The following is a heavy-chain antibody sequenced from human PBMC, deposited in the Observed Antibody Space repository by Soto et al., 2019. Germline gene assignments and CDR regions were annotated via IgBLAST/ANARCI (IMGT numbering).Heavy chain of an antibody. CDR2: INHSGST. CDR3: ARGLNGYSYGYRPYYYYYMDV. V-gene: IGHV4-34*01. J-gene: IGHJ6*03. D-gene: IGHD5-18*01. Sequence: SETLSLTCAVYGGSFSGYYWSWIRQPPGKGLEWIGEINHSGSTNYNPSLKSRITISVDTSKNQFYLKRSSVTAADTAVYYCARGLNGYSYGYRPYYYYYMDVWGKGTTVTVSS. CDR1: GGSFSGYY.